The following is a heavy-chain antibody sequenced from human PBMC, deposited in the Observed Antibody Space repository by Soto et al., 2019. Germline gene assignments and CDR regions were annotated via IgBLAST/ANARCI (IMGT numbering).Heavy chain of an antibody. CDR3: AKPVDTELVTIYYYYGMGV. Sequence: EVQLLESGGGLVQPGGSLRLSCAASGFTFSSYAMTWVRQAPGKGLEWVSAISASGGTTYYADSVKGRFTISRDNSKNTLNLQMNNLRAEDTAVYYCAKPVDTELVTIYYYYGMGVWGQGTTVTVSS. D-gene: IGHD5-18*01. CDR1: GFTFSSYA. V-gene: IGHV3-23*01. CDR2: ISASGGTT. J-gene: IGHJ6*02.